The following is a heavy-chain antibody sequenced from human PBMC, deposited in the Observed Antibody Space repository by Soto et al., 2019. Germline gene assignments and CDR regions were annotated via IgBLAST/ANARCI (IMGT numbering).Heavy chain of an antibody. V-gene: IGHV1-18*01. CDR3: ARQKDQLLYGDYYYYGIDV. Sequence: GASVKVSCKASGYTFTSYGISWVRQAPGQGLEWMGWISAYNGNTNYAQKLQGRVTMTTDTSTSTAYMELRSLRSDDTAVYYCARQKDQLLYGDYYYYGIDVWGQGTTVTVSS. J-gene: IGHJ6*02. D-gene: IGHD2-2*02. CDR1: GYTFTSYG. CDR2: ISAYNGNT.